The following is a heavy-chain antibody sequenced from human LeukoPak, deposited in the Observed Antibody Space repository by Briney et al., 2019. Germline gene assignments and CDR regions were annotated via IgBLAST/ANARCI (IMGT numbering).Heavy chain of an antibody. D-gene: IGHD1-26*01. V-gene: IGHV1-69*05. Sequence: SVKVSCKASGGTFSSYAISWVRQAPGQGLEWMGGIIPIFGTANYAQKFQGRVTITTDESTSTAYMELSSLRSEDTAVYYCARSQYSGSYRNWFDPWGQGTLVTVSS. J-gene: IGHJ5*02. CDR3: ARSQYSGSYRNWFDP. CDR2: IIPIFGTA. CDR1: GGTFSSYA.